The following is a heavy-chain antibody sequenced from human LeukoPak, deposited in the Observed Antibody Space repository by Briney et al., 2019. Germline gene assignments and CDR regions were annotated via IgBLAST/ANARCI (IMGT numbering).Heavy chain of an antibody. D-gene: IGHD3-10*01. V-gene: IGHV1-8*01. CDR2: MNPNSGNT. J-gene: IGHJ6*03. CDR1: GYTFTSYD. CDR3: ARGPGLTYYYGSGSYYNGGSYYYYMDV. Sequence: GASVKVSCKASGYTFTSYDINWVRQATGQGLEWMGWMNPNSGNTGYAQKFQGRVTMNRNTSISTAYMELSSLRSEDTAVYYCARGPGLTYYYGSGSYYNGGSYYYYMDVWGKGTTVTISS.